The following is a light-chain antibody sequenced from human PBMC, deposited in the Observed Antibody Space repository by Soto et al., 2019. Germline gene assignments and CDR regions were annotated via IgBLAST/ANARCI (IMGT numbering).Light chain of an antibody. V-gene: IGKV3-15*01. CDR2: GAS. Sequence: EIVLTQSPATLSVSPGERATLSCRASQSVSSSLAWYQQKPGQAPRLLIYGASTRATGIPARFSGSGSGTEFTLTISSLQSEDFAVYYCQLYNNWPPTFGQGTKVDIK. CDR3: QLYNNWPPT. J-gene: IGKJ1*01. CDR1: QSVSSS.